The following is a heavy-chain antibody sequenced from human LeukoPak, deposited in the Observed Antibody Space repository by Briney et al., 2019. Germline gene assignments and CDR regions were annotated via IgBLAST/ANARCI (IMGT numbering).Heavy chain of an antibody. CDR3: ARAPDDGNGSIDF. CDR2: IYSRGNT. J-gene: IGHJ4*02. D-gene: IGHD4-11*01. Sequence: GGSLRLSCAASGFTVSGNYMSWVRQAPGKGLEWVSIIYSRGNTNYADSVKGRFTISRDISKHTLYLQMNSLRAEDTAVYYCARAPDDGNGSIDFWGQGTLVTVSS. CDR1: GFTVSGNY. V-gene: IGHV3-66*01.